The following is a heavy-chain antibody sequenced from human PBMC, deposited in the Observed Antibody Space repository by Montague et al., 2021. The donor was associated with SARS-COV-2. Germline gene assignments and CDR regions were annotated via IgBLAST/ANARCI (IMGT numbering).Heavy chain of an antibody. D-gene: IGHD3-10*01. CDR1: GASFSGYY. CDR2: INNGGST. CDR3: ARLRDGVFSFPILGIGPYYSYYYMDD. J-gene: IGHJ6*03. Sequence: SETLSLTCAVYGASFSGYYWNWIRQPPGKGLEWIGEINNGGSTKYNPSLKSRLTISVDTSKNQFSLKLTSVAAADTAVYYCARLRDGVFSFPILGIGPYYSYYYMDDWGRGTPVTVSS. V-gene: IGHV4-34*01.